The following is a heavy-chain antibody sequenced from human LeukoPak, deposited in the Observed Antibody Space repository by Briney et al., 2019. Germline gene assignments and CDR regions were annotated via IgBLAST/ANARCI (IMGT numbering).Heavy chain of an antibody. D-gene: IGHD6-13*01. J-gene: IGHJ4*02. V-gene: IGHV3-23*01. Sequence: SCKASGGTFSSYAMSWVRQAPGKGLEWVSTISGSGGSTYYADSVKGRFTISRDNSKNTLYLQMNSLRAEDTAVYYCAKSLIAAAGTIPDYWGQGTLVTVSS. CDR1: GGTFSSYA. CDR2: ISGSGGST. CDR3: AKSLIAAAGTIPDY.